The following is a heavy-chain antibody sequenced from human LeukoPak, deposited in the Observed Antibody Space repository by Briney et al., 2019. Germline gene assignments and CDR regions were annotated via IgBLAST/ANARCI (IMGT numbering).Heavy chain of an antibody. D-gene: IGHD2-2*01. CDR2: IYHSGST. Sequence: SETLSLTCAVSGYSISSGYYWGWIRQPPGKGLEWIGSIYHSGSTYYNPSLKSRVTISVDTSKNQFSLKLSSVTAADTAVYYCARSVVVPAATNYYYYYMDVWGKGTTVTVSS. CDR1: GYSISSGYY. V-gene: IGHV4-38-2*01. J-gene: IGHJ6*03. CDR3: ARSVVVPAATNYYYYYMDV.